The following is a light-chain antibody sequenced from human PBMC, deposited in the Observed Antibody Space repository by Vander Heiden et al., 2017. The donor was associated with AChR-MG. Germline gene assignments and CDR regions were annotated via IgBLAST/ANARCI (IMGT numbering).Light chain of an antibody. CDR1: QSLVHSDGNTY. CDR3: MQGTHWLT. V-gene: IGKV2-30*02. CDR2: QLS. Sequence: DVVMTQSPLTLPVSLGQPASISCRSSQSLVHSDGNTYVNWFQQRPGQPPRRLIYQLSKRESGVPDRFSDSGSGTDFTLKISRGEAEDVGVYYCMQGTHWLTFGPGTKVEIK. J-gene: IGKJ3*01.